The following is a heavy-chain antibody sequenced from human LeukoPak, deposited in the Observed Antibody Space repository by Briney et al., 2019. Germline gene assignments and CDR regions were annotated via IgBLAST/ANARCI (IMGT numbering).Heavy chain of an antibody. J-gene: IGHJ4*02. D-gene: IGHD5-18*01. Sequence: QSGGSLRLSCAASGFTFSSYAMSWVRQAPGKGLEWVSAISGSGGSTYYADSVKGRFTISRDNSKNTLYLQMNSLRAEDTAVYYCAGVAGNSPFYFDYWGQGTLVTVSS. CDR3: AGVAGNSPFYFDY. CDR2: ISGSGGST. CDR1: GFTFSSYA. V-gene: IGHV3-23*01.